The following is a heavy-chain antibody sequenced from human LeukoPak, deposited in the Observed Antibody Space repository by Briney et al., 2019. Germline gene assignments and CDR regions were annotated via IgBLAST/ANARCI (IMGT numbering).Heavy chain of an antibody. CDR3: ARQGILWFGELYDY. D-gene: IGHD3-10*01. CDR1: GGSISSYY. J-gene: IGHJ4*02. CDR2: IYYSGST. Sequence: SETLSLTCTVSGGSISSYYWSWIRQPPGKGLEWIGYIYYSGSTNYNPSLKSRVTISVDTSKNQFSLKLSSVTAAGTAVYYCARQGILWFGELYDYWGQGTLVTVSS. V-gene: IGHV4-59*08.